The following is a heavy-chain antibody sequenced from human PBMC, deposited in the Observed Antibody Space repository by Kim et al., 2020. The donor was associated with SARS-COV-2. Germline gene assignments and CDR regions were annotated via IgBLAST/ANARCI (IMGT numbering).Heavy chain of an antibody. V-gene: IGHV3-30*18. D-gene: IGHD5-18*01. CDR2: ISYDGSNK. J-gene: IGHJ4*02. CDR1: GFTFSSYG. CDR3: AKAGITWIQLWSFDY. Sequence: GGSLRLSCAASGFTFSSYGMHWVRQAPGKGLEWVAVISYDGSNKYYADSVKGRFTISRDNSKNTLYLQMNSLRAEDTAVYYCAKAGITWIQLWSFDYWGQGTLVTVSS.